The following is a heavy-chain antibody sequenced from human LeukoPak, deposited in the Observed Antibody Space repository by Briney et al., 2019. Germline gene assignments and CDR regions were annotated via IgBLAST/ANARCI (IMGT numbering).Heavy chain of an antibody. J-gene: IGHJ3*02. CDR3: ARDLSGWGSDRAFDI. CDR2: IYYSGST. CDR1: GGSISSYY. Sequence: PSETLSLTCTVSGGSISSYYWSWIRQPPGKGLEWIGYIYYSGSTNYNPSLKSRVTISVDTSKNQFSLKLSSVTAADTAVYYCARDLSGWGSDRAFDIWGQGTMVTVSS. V-gene: IGHV4-59*01. D-gene: IGHD6-19*01.